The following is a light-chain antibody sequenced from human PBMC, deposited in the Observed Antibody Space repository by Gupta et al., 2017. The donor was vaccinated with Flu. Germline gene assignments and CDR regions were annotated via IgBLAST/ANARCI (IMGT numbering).Light chain of an antibody. J-gene: IGLJ3*02. V-gene: IGLV2-8*01. Sequence: TSSDVGGYSYVTWYQQHPGKAPQLRIYEVTKRPSGVPDRFSGSKSGNTASLTVSGLQAEDEADYYCSSYAGSNIWVFGGGTKLTVL. CDR2: EVT. CDR1: SSDVGGYSY. CDR3: SSYAGSNIWV.